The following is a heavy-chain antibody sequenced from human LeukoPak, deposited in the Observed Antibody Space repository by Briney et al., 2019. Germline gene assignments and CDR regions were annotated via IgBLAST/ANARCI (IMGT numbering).Heavy chain of an antibody. CDR3: ARGVAGGWVPFDY. CDR1: GGTFSSYT. V-gene: IGHV1-69*02. Sequence: GASAKVSCKASGGTFSSYTISWVRQAPGQGLEWMGRIIPILGIANYAQKFQGRVTITADKSTSTAYMELSSLRSEDTAVYYCARGVAGGWVPFDYWGQGTLVTVSS. J-gene: IGHJ4*02. D-gene: IGHD6-19*01. CDR2: IIPILGIA.